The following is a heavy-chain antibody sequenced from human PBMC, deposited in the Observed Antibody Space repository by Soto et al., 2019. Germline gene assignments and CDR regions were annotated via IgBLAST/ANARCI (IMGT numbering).Heavy chain of an antibody. CDR2: IIPIFGTA. D-gene: IGHD3-3*01. Sequence: SVKVSCKASGGTFSSYAISWVRQAPGQGLEWMGGIIPIFGTANYAQKFQGRVTITADESTSTAYMELSSLRAEDTAVYYCAVVLRFLEWLPNFDYWGQGTLVTVSS. CDR1: GGTFSSYA. J-gene: IGHJ4*02. CDR3: AVVLRFLEWLPNFDY. V-gene: IGHV1-69*13.